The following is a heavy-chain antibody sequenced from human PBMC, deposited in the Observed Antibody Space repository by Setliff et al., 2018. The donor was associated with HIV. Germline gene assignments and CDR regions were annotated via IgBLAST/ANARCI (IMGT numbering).Heavy chain of an antibody. CDR3: ARSDADAFDI. Sequence: ASVKVSCKASGYTFTSYYMHWVRQAPGQGLEWTGIINPSGGSTSYAQKFQGRVTMTRDTSTSTVDMELSSLRSEDTAVYFCARSDADAFDIWGQGTMVTVSS. CDR2: INPSGGST. D-gene: IGHD2-21*02. J-gene: IGHJ3*02. V-gene: IGHV1-46*01. CDR1: GYTFTSYY.